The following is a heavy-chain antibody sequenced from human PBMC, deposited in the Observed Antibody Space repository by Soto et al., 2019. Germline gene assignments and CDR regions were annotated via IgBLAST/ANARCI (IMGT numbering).Heavy chain of an antibody. Sequence: GGSLRLSCAASGFTFSSYGMHWVRQAPGKGLEWVAVISYDGSNKYYADSVKGRFTISRDNSKNTLYLQMNSLRAEDTAVYYCAKDRTVTTFYYYYGMDVWGQGTTVTVSS. CDR2: ISYDGSNK. V-gene: IGHV3-30*18. D-gene: IGHD4-4*01. CDR3: AKDRTVTTFYYYYGMDV. J-gene: IGHJ6*02. CDR1: GFTFSSYG.